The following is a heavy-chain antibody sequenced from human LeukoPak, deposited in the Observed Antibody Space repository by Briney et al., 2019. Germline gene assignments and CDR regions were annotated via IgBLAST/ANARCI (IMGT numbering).Heavy chain of an antibody. CDR3: ARTAARRFDY. J-gene: IGHJ4*02. CDR1: GYTFTSYF. V-gene: IGHV1-46*01. Sequence: VASVKVSCKASGYTFTSYFMYWVRQAPGQGLEWMGIINPTGGSTTYAQKFQGRVTMTRDTSTSTVYMELSSLRSDDTAVYYCARTAARRFDYWGQGTLVTVSS. CDR2: INPTGGST. D-gene: IGHD6-6*01.